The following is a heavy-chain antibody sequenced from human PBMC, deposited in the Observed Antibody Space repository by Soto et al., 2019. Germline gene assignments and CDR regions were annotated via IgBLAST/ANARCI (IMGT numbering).Heavy chain of an antibody. CDR3: ARDKKPFNWSPSILKSYYYGMDV. V-gene: IGHV3-30-3*01. Sequence: QVQLVESGGRVVQPGRSLRLSCAASGFTFRTFAMHWVRQAPGKGLEWVAVISNDGSIKYFLDSVKGRFTISRDNSNNTLSRQMDSLRAEDTAVYYCARDKKPFNWSPSILKSYYYGMDVWGQGTTVTVSS. CDR2: ISNDGSIK. J-gene: IGHJ6*02. CDR1: GFTFRTFA. D-gene: IGHD1-1*01.